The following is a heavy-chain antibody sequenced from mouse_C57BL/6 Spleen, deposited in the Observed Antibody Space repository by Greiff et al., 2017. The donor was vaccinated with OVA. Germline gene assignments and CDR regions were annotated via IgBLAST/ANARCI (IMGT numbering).Heavy chain of an antibody. CDR3: AKHEGDYYGSSYEGFDY. Sequence: VQLQQSGAELVKPGASVKLSCKASGYTFTEYTIHWVKQRSGQGLEWIGWFYPGSGSIKYNEKFKDKATLTADKSSSTVYMELSRLTSEDSAVYFGAKHEGDYYGSSYEGFDYWGQGTTLTVSS. V-gene: IGHV1-62-2*01. CDR2: FYPGSGSI. D-gene: IGHD1-1*01. J-gene: IGHJ2*01. CDR1: GYTFTEYT.